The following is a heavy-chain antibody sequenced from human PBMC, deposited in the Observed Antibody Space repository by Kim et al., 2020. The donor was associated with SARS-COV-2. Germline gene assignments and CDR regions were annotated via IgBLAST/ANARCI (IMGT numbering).Heavy chain of an antibody. CDR2: SFKRGTT. J-gene: IGHJ5*01. CDR3: GRNMGITMIVVFRGGF. Sequence: SETLSLTCTVSGGSISSGGYYWSWIRQHPGKGLEWMGNSFKRGTTNYNPPLKGRVTIPVAPPKTQFSLSLSLVPAAATAVYYFGRNMGITMIVVFRGGF. D-gene: IGHD3-22*01. CDR1: GGSISSGGYY. V-gene: IGHV4-31*03.